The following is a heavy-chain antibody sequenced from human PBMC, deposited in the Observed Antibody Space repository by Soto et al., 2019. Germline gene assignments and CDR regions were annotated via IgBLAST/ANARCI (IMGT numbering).Heavy chain of an antibody. CDR2: ISWNSGSI. CDR3: AKDQGRYFDWLGSIYGMDV. V-gene: IGHV3-9*01. CDR1: GFTFDDYA. D-gene: IGHD3-9*01. J-gene: IGHJ6*02. Sequence: EVQLVESGGGLVQPGRSLRLSCAASGFTFDDYAMHWVRQAPGKGLEWVSGISWNSGSIGYADSVKGRFTISRDNAKNXLXXQMNSLRAEDTALYYCAKDQGRYFDWLGSIYGMDVWGQGTTVTVSS.